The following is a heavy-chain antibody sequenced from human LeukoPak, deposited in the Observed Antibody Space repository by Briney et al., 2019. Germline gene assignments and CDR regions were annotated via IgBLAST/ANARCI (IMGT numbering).Heavy chain of an antibody. J-gene: IGHJ4*02. CDR3: ARATPPFVVVVAATRIDY. V-gene: IGHV3-30-3*01. CDR2: ISYDGSNK. D-gene: IGHD2-15*01. Sequence: GGSLRLSCAASGFTFSSYAMHWVRQAPGKGLEWVAVISYDGSNKYYADSVKGRFTISRDNPKNTLYLQMNSLRAEDTAVYYCARATPPFVVVVAATRIDYWGQGTLVTVSS. CDR1: GFTFSSYA.